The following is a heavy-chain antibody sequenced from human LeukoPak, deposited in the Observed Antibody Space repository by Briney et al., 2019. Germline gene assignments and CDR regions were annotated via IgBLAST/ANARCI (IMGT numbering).Heavy chain of an antibody. Sequence: PGGSLRLSCAASGFTFSSYAMSWVRQAPGKGLEWVSAISGSGGSTYYADSVKGRFTISRDNSKNTLYLQMNSLRAEDTAVYYCAKDKSGSWYQFLSDYWGQGTLVTVSS. D-gene: IGHD6-13*01. CDR3: AKDKSGSWYQFLSDY. V-gene: IGHV3-23*01. CDR2: ISGSGGST. CDR1: GFTFSSYA. J-gene: IGHJ4*02.